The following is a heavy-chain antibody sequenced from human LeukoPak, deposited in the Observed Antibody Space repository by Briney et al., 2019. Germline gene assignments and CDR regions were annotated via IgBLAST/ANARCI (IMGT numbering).Heavy chain of an antibody. J-gene: IGHJ4*02. CDR1: GFIFDAYA. Sequence: GGSLRLSCAASGFIFDAYAMHWVRQRPGKGLEWVPSISWNSGHIDYADSVKGRFTISRDNAKNSLSLQMNSLRAEDTALYYCAKDFSGSSWYYLDYWGQGTLVTVSS. CDR2: ISWNSGHI. CDR3: AKDFSGSSWYYLDY. D-gene: IGHD6-13*01. V-gene: IGHV3-9*01.